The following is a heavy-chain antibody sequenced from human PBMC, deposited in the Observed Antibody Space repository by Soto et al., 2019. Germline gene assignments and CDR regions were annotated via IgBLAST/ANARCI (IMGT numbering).Heavy chain of an antibody. V-gene: IGHV4-4*02. CDR3: ARTPWDGYTVYYFEY. J-gene: IGHJ4*02. CDR2: IYHSGST. CDR1: GGSISSSNW. D-gene: IGHD6-25*01. Sequence: QVQLQESGPGLVKPSGTLSLTCAVSGGSISSSNWWSWVRQPPGKGLEWIGEIYHSGSTNYNPSLRIRDTISVDKSENQFALKLSSVTAADTAVYSCARTPWDGYTVYYFEYWGQGTLVTVSS.